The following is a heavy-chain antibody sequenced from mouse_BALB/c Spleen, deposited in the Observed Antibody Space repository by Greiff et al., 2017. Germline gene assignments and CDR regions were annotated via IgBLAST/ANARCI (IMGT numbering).Heavy chain of an antibody. CDR1: GYTFTDYA. Sequence: VQLQESGAELVRPGVSVKISCKGSGYTFTDYAMHWVKQSHAKSLEWIGVISTYYGDASYNQKFKGKATMTVDKSSSTAYMELARLTSEDSAIYYCARTDYDYSPDAMDYWGQGTSVTVSS. J-gene: IGHJ4*01. D-gene: IGHD2-4*01. CDR3: ARTDYDYSPDAMDY. V-gene: IGHV1S137*01. CDR2: ISTYYGDA.